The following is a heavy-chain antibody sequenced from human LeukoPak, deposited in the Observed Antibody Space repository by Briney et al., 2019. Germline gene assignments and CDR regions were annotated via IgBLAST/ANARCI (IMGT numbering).Heavy chain of an antibody. V-gene: IGHV4-4*07. CDR2: LYPGVST. D-gene: IGHD3-22*01. Sequence: SETPSLTCTVSGGPIYSYYWSWIRQTAGKGLEWIGRLYPGVSTNYNPSLKSRLTMSVDTSKNQFALKLSAVTAADTAVYYCARLKFYDSTGYSPGHYMDVWGKGTTVTVSS. J-gene: IGHJ6*03. CDR3: ARLKFYDSTGYSPGHYMDV. CDR1: GGPIYSYY.